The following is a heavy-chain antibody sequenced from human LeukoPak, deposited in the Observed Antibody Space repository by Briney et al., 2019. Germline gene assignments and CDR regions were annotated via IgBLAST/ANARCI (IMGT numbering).Heavy chain of an antibody. CDR3: ASSFISSSSEDYYYMDV. CDR2: IIPIFGTA. V-gene: IGHV1-69*05. Sequence: ASVKVSCKASGGTFSSYAISWVRQAPGQGLEWMGGIIPIFGTANYAQKFQGRVTITTDESTSTAYMELSSLRSEDTAVYYCASSFISSSSEDYYYMDVWGKGTTVTVSS. CDR1: GGTFSSYA. D-gene: IGHD6-6*01. J-gene: IGHJ6*03.